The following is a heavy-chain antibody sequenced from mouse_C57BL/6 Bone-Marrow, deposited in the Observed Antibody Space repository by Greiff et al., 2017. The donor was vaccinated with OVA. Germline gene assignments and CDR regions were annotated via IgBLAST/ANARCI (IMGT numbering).Heavy chain of an antibody. V-gene: IGHV1-55*01. Sequence: VQLQQSGAELVKPGASVKMSCKASGYTFTSYWITWVKQRPGQGLEWIGDIYPGSGSTNYNEKFKSKATLTVDTSSSTAYMQLSSLTSEDSAVYYCARRVYYSNPLYAMDYWGQGTSVTVSS. D-gene: IGHD2-5*01. J-gene: IGHJ4*01. CDR3: ARRVYYSNPLYAMDY. CDR1: GYTFTSYW. CDR2: IYPGSGST.